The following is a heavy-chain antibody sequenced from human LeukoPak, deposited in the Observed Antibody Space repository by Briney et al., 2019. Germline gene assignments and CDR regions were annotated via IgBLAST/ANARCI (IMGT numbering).Heavy chain of an antibody. J-gene: IGHJ4*02. V-gene: IGHV3-23*01. CDR1: GFTFSTSS. CDR2: LSGSSGRT. CDR3: AKRYCSGGSCYHHYFDY. D-gene: IGHD2-15*01. Sequence: GGCLRLSCAASGFTFSTSSMSWVRQAPGRGLEWVSLLSGSSGRTYYADSVKGRFTISRDNSKNTLYLHMNSLRAEDTAIYYCAKRYCSGGSCYHHYFDYWGQGTLVTVSP.